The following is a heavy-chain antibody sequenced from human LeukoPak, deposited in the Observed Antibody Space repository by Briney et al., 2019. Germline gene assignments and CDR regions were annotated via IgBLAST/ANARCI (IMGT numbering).Heavy chain of an antibody. CDR1: GYSFTSYW. D-gene: IGHD2-2*01. V-gene: IGHV5-51*01. CDR2: IYPGDSDT. J-gene: IGHJ4*02. CDR3: ARLMGYCSSTSCQRGFDY. Sequence: PGESLKISCKGSGYSFTSYWIGWVRQMPGKGLEWMGIIYPGDSDTRYSPSFQGQVTISADKSISTAYLQWSSLKASDTAMYYCARLMGYCSSTSCQRGFDYWGRGTLVTVSS.